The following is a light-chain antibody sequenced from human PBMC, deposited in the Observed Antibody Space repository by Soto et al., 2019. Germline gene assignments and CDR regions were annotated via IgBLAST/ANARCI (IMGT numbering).Light chain of an antibody. J-gene: IGKJ3*01. Sequence: DIVLTQSPGTLSLSPGERATLSCRASQTISDNYLAWYQQKPGQCPRLLISGASIRAPGIPDRFSGSGSETDFTLTISRLEPEDFAFYYCQQYGSSPEISFGPGTKVDIK. CDR2: GAS. CDR3: QQYGSSPEIS. CDR1: QTISDNY. V-gene: IGKV3-20*01.